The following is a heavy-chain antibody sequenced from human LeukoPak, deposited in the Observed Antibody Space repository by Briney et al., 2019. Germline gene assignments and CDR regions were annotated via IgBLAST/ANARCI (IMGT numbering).Heavy chain of an antibody. V-gene: IGHV3-33*08. CDR3: ARDLFEYYYDSSGSLDY. Sequence: GGSLRLSCAASGFTFSSYAMHWVRQAPGKGLEWVAVIWYDGSNKYYADSVKGRFTISRDNSKNTLYLQMNSLRAEDTAVYYCARDLFEYYYDSSGSLDYWGQGTLVTVSS. J-gene: IGHJ4*02. CDR2: IWYDGSNK. D-gene: IGHD3-22*01. CDR1: GFTFSSYA.